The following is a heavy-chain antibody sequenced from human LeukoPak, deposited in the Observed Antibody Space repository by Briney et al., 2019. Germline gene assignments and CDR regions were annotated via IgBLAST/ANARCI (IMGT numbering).Heavy chain of an antibody. CDR3: ARAAGYYGDYLDY. CDR1: GGSISSYY. V-gene: IGHV4-59*01. D-gene: IGHD4-17*01. CDR2: IYYKGST. J-gene: IGHJ4*02. Sequence: PPETVSLTCTVSGGSISSYYWSWIRQPPGKGLEWMGYIYYKGSTNYNPSLKSRVTISVDTSKNQFSLKLSSVTAADTAVYYCARAAGYYGDYLDYWGQGTLVT.